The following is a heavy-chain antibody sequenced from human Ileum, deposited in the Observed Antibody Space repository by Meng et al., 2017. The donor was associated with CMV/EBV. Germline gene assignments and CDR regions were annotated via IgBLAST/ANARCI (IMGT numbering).Heavy chain of an antibody. V-gene: IGHV3-30*02. J-gene: IGHJ5*01. Sequence: GGSLKISCAGSGSTFSGHGMHWVRQAPGKGLEWVAYIHYNGVNKQYADSVKGRFTISRDNSKNTVFLEMNSLRPQDTAVYYCANDFCTNYDSAWGQGTQVTVSS. CDR1: GSTFSGHG. D-gene: IGHD2-8*01. CDR2: IHYNGVNK. CDR3: ANDFCTNYDSA.